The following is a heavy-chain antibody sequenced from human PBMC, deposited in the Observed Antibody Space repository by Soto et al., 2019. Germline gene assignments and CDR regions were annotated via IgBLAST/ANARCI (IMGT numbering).Heavy chain of an antibody. V-gene: IGHV1-2*02. CDR2: INPYNGGA. CDR1: GYIFNDYY. Sequence: ASVKVSCKASGYIFNDYYIHWVRQAPGQGLEWMGWINPYNGGANFAQEFQGRVTMTRDTSLSIVYMEVTRLTYDDTAVYYCARDNYNYSGMDVWGQGSTVTVSS. J-gene: IGHJ6*02. CDR3: ARDNYNYSGMDV.